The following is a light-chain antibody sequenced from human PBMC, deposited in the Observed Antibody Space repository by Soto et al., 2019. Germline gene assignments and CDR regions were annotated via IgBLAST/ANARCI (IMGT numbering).Light chain of an antibody. J-gene: IGKJ4*01. Sequence: DIQMTQSPSSLSASLGDRVTITCRASQGIGVYLAWFQQKPGKVPKLLIYAASTLQSGVPSRFSGSGSGTDFTLTISSLQPEYFATYYCQKYNSAPLTFGGGNKVEIK. V-gene: IGKV1-27*01. CDR1: QGIGVY. CDR3: QKYNSAPLT. CDR2: AAS.